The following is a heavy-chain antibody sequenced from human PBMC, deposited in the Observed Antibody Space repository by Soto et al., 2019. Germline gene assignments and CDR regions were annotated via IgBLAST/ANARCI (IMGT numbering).Heavy chain of an antibody. D-gene: IGHD6-13*01. CDR1: GFTFSSYW. Sequence: GGSLRLSCAASGFTFSSYWMSWVRQAPGKGLEWVANIKQDGSEKYYVDSVKGRFTISRDNAKNSLYLQMNSLRAEDTAVYYCARDGQRPKQQLVGYWGQGTLVTVSS. CDR2: IKQDGSEK. CDR3: ARDGQRPKQQLVGY. J-gene: IGHJ4*02. V-gene: IGHV3-7*01.